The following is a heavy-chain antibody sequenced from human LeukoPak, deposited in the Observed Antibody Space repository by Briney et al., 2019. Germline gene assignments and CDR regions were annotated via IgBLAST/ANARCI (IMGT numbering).Heavy chain of an antibody. CDR2: ISAYNGNT. Sequence: ASVKVSCKASGYTFTSYGISWVRQAPGQGLEWMGWISAYNGNTNYAQKLQGRVTMTTDTSTSTAYMELRSLRSDDTAVYYCAKDVYSIAAAGTFDYWGQGTLVTVSS. J-gene: IGHJ4*02. D-gene: IGHD6-13*01. CDR1: GYTFTSYG. V-gene: IGHV1-18*01. CDR3: AKDVYSIAAAGTFDY.